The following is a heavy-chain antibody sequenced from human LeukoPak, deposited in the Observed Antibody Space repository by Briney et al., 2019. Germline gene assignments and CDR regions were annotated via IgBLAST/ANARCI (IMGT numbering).Heavy chain of an antibody. Sequence: SETLSLTCTVSGASVGSAGYYWSWIRQPPGGGLEWIGYIYYISNTNYNPSLKSRVTMSVDPSKNQFSLKLNSVTAADTAVYCCARTQSQSGSYRYYFGYWGQGTLVTVSS. CDR3: ARTQSQSGSYRYYFGY. V-gene: IGHV4-61*08. CDR1: GASVGSAGYY. CDR2: IYYISNT. D-gene: IGHD1-26*01. J-gene: IGHJ4*02.